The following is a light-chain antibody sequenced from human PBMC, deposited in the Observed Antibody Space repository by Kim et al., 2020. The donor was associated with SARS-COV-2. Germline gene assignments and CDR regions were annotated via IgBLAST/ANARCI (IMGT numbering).Light chain of an antibody. Sequence: VSPGDRATVSCRASQCVTRNLAWYQHKHGQTPRLLIYDASIRATGIPARFSGSGSGTEFTLTISSLQSEDFAVYYCQQYDNWPRTFGQGTKVDIK. V-gene: IGKV3-15*01. J-gene: IGKJ1*01. CDR2: DAS. CDR1: QCVTRN. CDR3: QQYDNWPRT.